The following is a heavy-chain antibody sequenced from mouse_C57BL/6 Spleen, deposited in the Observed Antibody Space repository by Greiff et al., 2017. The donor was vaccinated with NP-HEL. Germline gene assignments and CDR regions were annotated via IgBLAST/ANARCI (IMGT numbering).Heavy chain of an antibody. D-gene: IGHD1-1*01. CDR3: AKYYYGSSPYLDY. CDR1: GYTFTSYG. CDR2: IYPRSGNT. J-gene: IGHJ2*01. Sequence: VQLQESGAELARPGASVKLSCKASGYTFTSYGIRWVKQRPGQGLEWIGEIYPRSGNTYYNEKFKGKATLTADKSSSTAYMELRSLTSADSAVYVGAKYYYGSSPYLDYWGQGTTLTVSS. V-gene: IGHV1-81*01.